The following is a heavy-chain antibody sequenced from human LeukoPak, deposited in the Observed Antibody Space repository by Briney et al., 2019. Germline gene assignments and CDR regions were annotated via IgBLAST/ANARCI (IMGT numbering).Heavy chain of an antibody. Sequence: GGSLRLSCAASRFTFSSYGMHWVRQAPGKGLEWVAVISYDGSNKYYADSVKGRFTISRDNSKNTLYLQMNSLRAEDTAVYYCANGNAPPGPSGITMIGPHAFDIWGQGTMVTVSS. CDR1: RFTFSSYG. CDR2: ISYDGSNK. J-gene: IGHJ3*02. V-gene: IGHV3-30*18. CDR3: ANGNAPPGPSGITMIGPHAFDI. D-gene: IGHD3-10*02.